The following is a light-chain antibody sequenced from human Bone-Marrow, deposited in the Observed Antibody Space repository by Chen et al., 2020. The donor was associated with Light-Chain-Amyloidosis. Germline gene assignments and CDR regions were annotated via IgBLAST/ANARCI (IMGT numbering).Light chain of an antibody. J-gene: IGLJ2*01. CDR3: QSADSSGTYEVI. V-gene: IGLV3-25*03. CDR2: RET. CDR1: DLPTKY. Sequence: SDELTQPPSVSVSPGQTARITCSGDDLPTKYAYWYQQKPGQAPVLVIHRETERPSGISGRFSGSSSGTTATLTISGVQAEDEADYHCQSADSSGTYEVIFGGGTKLTVL.